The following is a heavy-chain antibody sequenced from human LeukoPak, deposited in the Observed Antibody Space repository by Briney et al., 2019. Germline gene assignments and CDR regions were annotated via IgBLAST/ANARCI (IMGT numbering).Heavy chain of an antibody. CDR3: ARDLVLGSYHDYVWGSFSY. V-gene: IGHV4-39*07. CDR1: GGSISSSSYY. Sequence: ASETLSLTCTVSGGSISSSSYYWGWIRQPPGKGLEWIGSIYYSGSTYYNPSLKSRVTISVDTSKNQFSLKLSSVTAADTAVYYCARDLVLGSYHDYVWGSFSYWGQGTLVTVSS. CDR2: IYYSGST. D-gene: IGHD3-16*01. J-gene: IGHJ4*02.